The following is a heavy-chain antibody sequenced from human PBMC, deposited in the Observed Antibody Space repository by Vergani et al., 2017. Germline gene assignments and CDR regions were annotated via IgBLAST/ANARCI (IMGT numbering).Heavy chain of an antibody. J-gene: IGHJ3*02. CDR1: GFTFSSYS. CDR2: ISSSSSTI. Sequence: EVQLVESGGGLVQPGGSLRLSCAASGFTFSSYSMNWVRQAPGKGLEWVSYISSSSSTIYYADSVKGRFTISRDNAKNSLYLQMNSLRAEDTAVYYCAREGSGFGELGDAFDIWGQGTMVTVSS. D-gene: IGHD3-10*01. CDR3: AREGSGFGELGDAFDI. V-gene: IGHV3-48*01.